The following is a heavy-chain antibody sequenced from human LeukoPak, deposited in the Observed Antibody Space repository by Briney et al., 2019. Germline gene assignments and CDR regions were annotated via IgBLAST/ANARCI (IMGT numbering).Heavy chain of an antibody. CDR3: ARDRGFSSSWRLFVY. V-gene: IGHV3-66*02. CDR1: GFTVSSHY. Sequence: PGGSLRLSCAASGFTVSSHYMSWVRQAPGKGLEWVSVIYSGAGTSYADYVQGRFTISRDNSKNTLYLQMNSLRVEDTAVYYCARDRGFSSSWRLFVYWGQGTLVTVSS. D-gene: IGHD6-13*01. J-gene: IGHJ4*02. CDR2: IYSGAGT.